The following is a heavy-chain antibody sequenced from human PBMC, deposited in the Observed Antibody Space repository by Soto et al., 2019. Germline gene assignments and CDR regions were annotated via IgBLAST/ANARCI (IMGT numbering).Heavy chain of an antibody. D-gene: IGHD3-10*01. CDR1: GGSISSSSYY. J-gene: IGHJ6*02. V-gene: IGHV4-39*01. Sequence: QLQLQESGPGLVKPSETLSLTCSVSGGSISSSSYYWGCIRQPPGKGLEWIASFYYGGSTYYNPSLKSRVTISVDTSKNQFSLKVTSVTAADTAVYFCARGAGSYYYYGMDVWGQGTTVTVSS. CDR3: ARGAGSYYYYGMDV. CDR2: FYYGGST.